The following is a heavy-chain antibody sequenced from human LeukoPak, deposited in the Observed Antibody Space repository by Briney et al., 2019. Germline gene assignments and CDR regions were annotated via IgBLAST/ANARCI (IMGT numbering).Heavy chain of an antibody. CDR2: IIPILGIA. J-gene: IGHJ6*02. CDR1: GGTFSSYA. CDR3: ATKRGRDGYIPYYYGMDV. D-gene: IGHD5-24*01. Sequence: SVKVSCKASGGTFSSYAISWVRQAPGQGLEWMGRIIPILGIANYAQKFQGRVTITADESTSTAYMELSSLRSEDTAVYYCATKRGRDGYIPYYYGMDVWGQGTTVTVSS. V-gene: IGHV1-69*04.